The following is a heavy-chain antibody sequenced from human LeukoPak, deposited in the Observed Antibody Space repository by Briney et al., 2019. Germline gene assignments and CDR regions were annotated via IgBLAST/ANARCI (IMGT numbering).Heavy chain of an antibody. J-gene: IGHJ4*02. D-gene: IGHD3-3*01. CDR3: AKAKEDYDFWSGSFPPYH. CDR1: GFTFSSYA. CDR2: ISGSGGST. V-gene: IGHV3-23*01. Sequence: GGSLRLSCAASGFTFSSYAMSWVRQAPGKGLEWVSAISGSGGSTYYADSVEGRFTISRDNSKNTLYLQMNSLRAEDTAVYYCAKAKEDYDFWSGSFPPYHWGQGTLVTVSS.